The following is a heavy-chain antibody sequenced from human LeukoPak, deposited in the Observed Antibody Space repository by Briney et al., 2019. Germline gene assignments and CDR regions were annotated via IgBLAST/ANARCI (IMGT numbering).Heavy chain of an antibody. CDR1: GGSISRGGYS. Sequence: TSETLSLTCAVSGGSISRGGYSWSWIRQPPGKGLEWIGSIYYSGSTYYNPSLKSRVTISVDTSKNQFSLKLSSVTAADTAVYYCARDRYYYDSSGYYALDYWGQGTLVTVSS. CDR3: ARDRYYYDSSGYYALDY. V-gene: IGHV4-39*07. J-gene: IGHJ4*02. CDR2: IYYSGST. D-gene: IGHD3-22*01.